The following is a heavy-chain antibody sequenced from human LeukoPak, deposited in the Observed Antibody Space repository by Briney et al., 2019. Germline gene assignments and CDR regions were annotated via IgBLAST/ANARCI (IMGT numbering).Heavy chain of an antibody. J-gene: IGHJ4*02. CDR2: IWYDGSNK. D-gene: IGHD6-13*01. V-gene: IGHV3-33*01. Sequence: GGSLRLSCAASGFTFSSYGMHWVRQAPGKGLEWVAVIWYDGSNKYYADSVKGRFTISRDNSKNTLYLQMNILRAEDTAVYYCARYYGQLVSYYFDYWGQGTLVTVSS. CDR1: GFTFSSYG. CDR3: ARYYGQLVSYYFDY.